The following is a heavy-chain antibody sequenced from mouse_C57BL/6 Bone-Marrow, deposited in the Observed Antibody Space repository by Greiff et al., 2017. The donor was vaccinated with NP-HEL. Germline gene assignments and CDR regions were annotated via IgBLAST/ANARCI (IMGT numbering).Heavy chain of an antibody. Sequence: VQLQQSGPELVKPGASVKISCKASGYSFTGYYMNWVKQSPEKSLEWIGEISPSTGGTTYNQKFKAKATLTVDKSSSTAYMQLKSLTSEDSAVYYCARSDWGLYAMDYWGQGTSVTVSS. J-gene: IGHJ4*01. CDR3: ARSDWGLYAMDY. V-gene: IGHV1-42*01. D-gene: IGHD4-1*01. CDR2: ISPSTGGT. CDR1: GYSFTGYY.